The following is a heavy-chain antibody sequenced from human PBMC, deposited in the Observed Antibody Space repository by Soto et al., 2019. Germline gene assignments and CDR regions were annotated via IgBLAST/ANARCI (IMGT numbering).Heavy chain of an antibody. Sequence: QVQLVQSGAEVKKPGSSVKVSCKASGGTFGIYAITWVRQAPGQGLEWMGGIIAFSDIVNYTQKLQGRVTITADESTNTAYMDLSSLRSEDTAVYYCARSLYSSSWFPSGNSYYYYGMDVWGQGTTVTVSS. D-gene: IGHD6-13*01. CDR3: ARSLYSSSWFPSGNSYYYYGMDV. CDR2: IIAFSDIV. J-gene: IGHJ6*02. V-gene: IGHV1-69*12. CDR1: GGTFGIYA.